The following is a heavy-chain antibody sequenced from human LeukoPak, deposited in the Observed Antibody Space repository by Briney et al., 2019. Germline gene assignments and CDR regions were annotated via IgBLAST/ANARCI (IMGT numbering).Heavy chain of an antibody. V-gene: IGHV3-74*01. Sequence: GGSLRLSCAASGLTFSRSWMHWVRQAPGKGLVWVSRINSDGSSTNYADSVKGRFTISRDNAKNTLYLQMNSLRAEGTAVYYCAKTGYDYIWGSYRPTFFDYWGQGTLVTVSS. CDR2: INSDGSST. CDR3: AKTGYDYIWGSYRPTFFDY. D-gene: IGHD3-16*02. CDR1: GLTFSRSW. J-gene: IGHJ4*02.